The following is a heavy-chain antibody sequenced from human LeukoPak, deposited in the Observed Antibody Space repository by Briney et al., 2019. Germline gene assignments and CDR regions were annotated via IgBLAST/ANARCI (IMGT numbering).Heavy chain of an antibody. V-gene: IGHV5-51*01. CDR2: IYPGDSDT. CDR3: ASSGDPYSSSLHFQH. Sequence: GESLKISCKGSGYSFTSYWIGWVRQMPGKGLEWMGIIYPGDSDTRYSPSFQGQVTISADKSISTAYLQWSSLKASDTAMYYCASSGDPYSSSLHFQHWGQGTLVTVSS. CDR1: GYSFTSYW. D-gene: IGHD6-13*01. J-gene: IGHJ1*01.